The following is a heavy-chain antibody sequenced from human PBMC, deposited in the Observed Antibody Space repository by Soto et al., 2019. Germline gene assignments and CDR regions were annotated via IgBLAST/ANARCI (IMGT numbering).Heavy chain of an antibody. J-gene: IGHJ4*01. Sequence: EVQLLESGGGLVQPGRSLRLSCAASGFTFSNYAMSWVRQAPGQGLDWVSAISGSGGTTYYADSVKGRFTSSRDNSKKTLFLQMNILRAEDSAVYYLAIFFVETGSNRSWPWSYHYGGQGTLVTVSS. D-gene: IGHD6-13*01. CDR1: GFTFSNYA. V-gene: IGHV3-23*01. CDR3: AIFFVETGSNRSWPWSYHY. CDR2: ISGSGGTT.